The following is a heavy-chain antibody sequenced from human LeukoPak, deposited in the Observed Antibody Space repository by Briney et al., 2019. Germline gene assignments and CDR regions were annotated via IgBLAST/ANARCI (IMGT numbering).Heavy chain of an antibody. CDR1: GFTFSSYW. CDR2: IWYDGSNK. Sequence: GGSLRLSCAASGFTFSSYWMHWVRQAPGKGLEWVAVIWYDGSNKYYADSVKGRFTISRDNSKNTLYLQMNSLRAEDTAVYYCARVDRGYSYGSYFDYWGQGTLVTVSS. CDR3: ARVDRGYSYGSYFDY. D-gene: IGHD5-18*01. J-gene: IGHJ4*02. V-gene: IGHV3-33*08.